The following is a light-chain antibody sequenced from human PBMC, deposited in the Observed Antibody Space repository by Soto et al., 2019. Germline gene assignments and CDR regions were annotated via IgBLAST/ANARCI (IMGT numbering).Light chain of an antibody. CDR2: GAS. V-gene: IGKV3-20*01. J-gene: IGKJ1*01. CDR1: QSVSSN. CDR3: QQYGSSPPT. Sequence: EKVMTQSPATLSVSPGERATLSCRASQSVSSNLAWYQQKPGQGPRLLIYGASSRATGTPDRFSGSGSGTDFTLTINRLEPEDFALYYCQQYGSSPPTFGQGTKVDIK.